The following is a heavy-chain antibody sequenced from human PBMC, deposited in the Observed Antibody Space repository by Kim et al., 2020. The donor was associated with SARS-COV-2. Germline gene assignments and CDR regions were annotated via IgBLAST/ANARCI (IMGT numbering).Heavy chain of an antibody. V-gene: IGHV3-53*01. CDR3: ARSELYDSSGYYAEYFQY. D-gene: IGHD3-22*01. Sequence: GGSLRLSCAASGSTVSSNYMSWVRQAPGKGLEWVSVIYSGGSTYYADSVKGRFTISRDNSKNTLYLQMNSLRAEDTAVYYCARSELYDSSGYYAEYFQYWGQGTLVTVSS. CDR2: IYSGGST. J-gene: IGHJ1*01. CDR1: GSTVSSNY.